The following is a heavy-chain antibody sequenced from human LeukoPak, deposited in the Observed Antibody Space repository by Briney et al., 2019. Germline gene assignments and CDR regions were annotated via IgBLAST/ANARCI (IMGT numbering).Heavy chain of an antibody. CDR2: TSYHGRDK. J-gene: IGHJ5*02. Sequence: GGSLRLSCAGSGFTFSGFAMHWVRQAPGKGLEWVAATSYHGRDKYYADAVSGRFTISRDNSKNTQHLEMNSLRTDDTAVYYCTKERGGGGRRINLMVGGYGPWGQGTQVTVSS. V-gene: IGHV3-30*04. CDR3: TKERGGGGRRINLMVGGYGP. CDR1: GFTFSGFA. D-gene: IGHD3-22*01.